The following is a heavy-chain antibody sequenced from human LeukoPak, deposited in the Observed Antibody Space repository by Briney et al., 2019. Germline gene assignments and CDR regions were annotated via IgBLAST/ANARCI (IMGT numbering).Heavy chain of an antibody. CDR3: ARHLRGEQQLSGFDY. V-gene: IGHV4-61*05. CDR1: GGSISSSSYY. CDR2: IYYSGST. Sequence: PSETLSLTCTVSGGSISSSSYYWGWIRQPPGKGLEWIGYIYYSGSTKYNPSLRSRVTISADTSKNQFSLKLSSVTAADTAVYYRARHLRGEQQLSGFDYWGQGTPVTVSS. D-gene: IGHD6-13*01. J-gene: IGHJ4*02.